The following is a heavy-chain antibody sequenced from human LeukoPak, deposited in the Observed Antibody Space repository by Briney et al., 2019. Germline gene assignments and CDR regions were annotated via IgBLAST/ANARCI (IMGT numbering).Heavy chain of an antibody. CDR3: ARAVGGKGYFDY. D-gene: IGHD4-23*01. J-gene: IGHJ4*02. CDR1: GFTFSNYW. CDR2: IKQDGGEK. V-gene: IGHV3-7*01. Sequence: RTGGSLRLSCAASGFTFSNYWMNWVRQAPGKGLEWVANIKQDGGEKSYVDSVKGRFTISRDNAKNSLHLQMNSLRAEDTAVYYCARAVGGKGYFDYWGQGTLVTVSS.